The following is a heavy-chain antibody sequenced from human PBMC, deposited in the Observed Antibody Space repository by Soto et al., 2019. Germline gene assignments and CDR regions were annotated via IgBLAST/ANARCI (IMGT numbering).Heavy chain of an antibody. CDR2: ISAYNGNT. D-gene: IGHD6-19*01. J-gene: IGHJ4*02. CDR3: ARTTRIAVAGTYVY. V-gene: IGHV1-18*01. Sequence: ASVKVSCKASGYTFTSYGISWVRQAPGQGLEWMGWISAYNGNTNYAQKLQGRVTMTRDTSTSTAYMELRSLRSDDTAVYYCARTTRIAVAGTYVYWGQGTLATVPS. CDR1: GYTFTSYG.